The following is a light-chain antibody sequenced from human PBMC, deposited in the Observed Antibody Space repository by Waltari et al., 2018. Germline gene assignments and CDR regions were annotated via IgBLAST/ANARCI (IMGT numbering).Light chain of an antibody. J-gene: IGKJ4*01. CDR3: QQTDSFPLT. V-gene: IGKV1-12*01. CDR1: QDVSTW. CDR2: GSS. Sequence: DIQMTQSPSSVSASVGERVTISCRASQDVSTWVAWYKQKPGKPPKLLIHGSSTLQSGVPSRFSGSGSGTDFTLTINGLQPDDFASYICQQTDSFPLTFGGGTKVDIK.